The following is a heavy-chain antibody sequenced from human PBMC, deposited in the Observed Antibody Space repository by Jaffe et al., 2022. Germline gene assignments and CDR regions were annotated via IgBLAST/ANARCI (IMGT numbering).Heavy chain of an antibody. D-gene: IGHD2-15*01. Sequence: EVQLLESGGGLVQPGGSLRLSCAASGFTFSTYAMNWVRQAPGKGLEWVSGISDSGDSTPYADSVKGRFTISRDNSKNTVSLQMSSLRAEDTAIYYCAKAVRRDDIVGFDYWGHGTLVTVSS. CDR2: ISDSGDST. J-gene: IGHJ4*01. CDR1: GFTFSTYA. CDR3: AKAVRRDDIVGFDY. V-gene: IGHV3-23*01.